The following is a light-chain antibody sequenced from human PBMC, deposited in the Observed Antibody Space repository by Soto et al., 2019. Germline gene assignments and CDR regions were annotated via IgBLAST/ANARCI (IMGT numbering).Light chain of an antibody. CDR3: CSYAPSRTLL. V-gene: IGLV2-23*01. CDR1: SSDVGTYNL. Sequence: QSVLPQPASVSESPGQSITISCTGTSSDVGTYNLVTWYQQHPGKAPKLIIYEGNKRPSGVSNRFSASKSGNTASLTISGLLAEDEADYYCCSYAPSRTLLFGGGTKLTVL. J-gene: IGLJ2*01. CDR2: EGN.